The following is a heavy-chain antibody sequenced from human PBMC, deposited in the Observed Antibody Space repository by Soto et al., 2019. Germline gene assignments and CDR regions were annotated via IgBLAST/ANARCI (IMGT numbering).Heavy chain of an antibody. J-gene: IGHJ6*02. CDR2: IYTSGST. CDR1: GGSISSYY. V-gene: IGHV4-4*07. D-gene: IGHD3-22*01. CDR3: AREYYDSSGYYYYYYGMDV. Sequence: SETLSLTCTVSGGSISSYYWGWIRQPAGKGLEWIGRIYTSGSTNYNPSLKSRVTMSVDTSKNQFSLKLSSVTAADTAVYYCAREYYDSSGYYYYYYGMDVWGQGTTVTVSS.